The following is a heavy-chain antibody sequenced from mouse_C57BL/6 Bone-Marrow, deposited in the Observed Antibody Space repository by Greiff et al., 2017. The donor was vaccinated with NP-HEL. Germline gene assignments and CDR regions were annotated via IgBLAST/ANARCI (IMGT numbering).Heavy chain of an antibody. CDR3: ARSYYGSRAWFAY. Sequence: EVQLQQSGPVLVKPGASVKMSCKASGYTFTDYYMNWVKQSHGKSLEWIGVINPYNGGTSYNQKFKGKATLTVDKSSSTAYMELNSLTSEDSAVYSCARSYYGSRAWFAYWGQGTLVTVSA. CDR1: GYTFTDYY. J-gene: IGHJ3*01. V-gene: IGHV1-19*01. CDR2: INPYNGGT. D-gene: IGHD1-1*01.